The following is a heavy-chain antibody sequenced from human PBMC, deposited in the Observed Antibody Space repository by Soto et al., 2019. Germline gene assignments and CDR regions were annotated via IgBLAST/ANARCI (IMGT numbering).Heavy chain of an antibody. CDR3: ARLAVAGTGSQNLIDY. CDR1: GYTFTSYA. V-gene: IGHV1-3*01. J-gene: IGHJ4*02. Sequence: AASVKVSCKASGYTFTSYAMHWVRQAPGQRLEWMGWINAGNGNTKYSQKFQGRVTITRDTSASTAYMELSSLRSEDTAVYYCARLAVAGTGSQNLIDYWGQGTLVTVSS. D-gene: IGHD6-19*01. CDR2: INAGNGNT.